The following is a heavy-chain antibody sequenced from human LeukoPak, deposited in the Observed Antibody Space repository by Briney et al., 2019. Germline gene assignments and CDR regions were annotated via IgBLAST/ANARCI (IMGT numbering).Heavy chain of an antibody. CDR1: GFTVSSNE. CDR3: KLTYDFWSGYLYNWFDP. Sequence: GGSLRLSCAASGFTVSSNEMSWVRQAPGKGLEWVSSISGGSTYYADSRKGRFTISRDNSKNTLHLQVNSLRAEDTAVYYCKLTYDFWSGYLYNWFDPWGQGTLVTVSS. V-gene: IGHV3-38-3*01. J-gene: IGHJ5*02. CDR2: ISGGST. D-gene: IGHD3-3*01.